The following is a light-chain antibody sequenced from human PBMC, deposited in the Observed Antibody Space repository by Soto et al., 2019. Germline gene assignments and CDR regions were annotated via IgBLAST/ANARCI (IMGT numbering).Light chain of an antibody. CDR3: SSYAGSNNFV. CDR1: RSDVGVYNY. J-gene: IGLJ1*01. Sequence: QSALTQPPSASGSPGQSVTVSCTGTRSDVGVYNYVSWYRQHPGKAPKLLIYEVSKRPSGVPDRFSGSKSGNTASLTASGLQAEDEADYYCSSYAGSNNFVFGTGTKVTVL. CDR2: EVS. V-gene: IGLV2-8*01.